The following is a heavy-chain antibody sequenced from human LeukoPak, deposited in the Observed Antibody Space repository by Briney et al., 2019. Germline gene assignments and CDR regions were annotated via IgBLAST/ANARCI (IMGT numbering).Heavy chain of an antibody. D-gene: IGHD3-3*01. CDR2: ISSSSSYI. J-gene: IGHJ4*02. V-gene: IGHV3-21*01. CDR1: GFTFSSYS. CDR3: AAEPATIFGVVRIRDY. Sequence: GGSLRLSCAASGFTFSSYSMNWVRQAPGKGLEWVSSISSSSSYIYYADSVKGRFTISRDNAKDSLYLQMNSLRAEDTAVYYCAAEPATIFGVVRIRDYWGQGTLVTVSS.